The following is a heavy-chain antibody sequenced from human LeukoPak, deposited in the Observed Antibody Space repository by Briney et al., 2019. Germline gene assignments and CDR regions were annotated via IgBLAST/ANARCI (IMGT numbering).Heavy chain of an antibody. CDR2: INPNSGGT. CDR3: ASIFGVVILDAFDI. J-gene: IGHJ3*02. D-gene: IGHD3-3*02. V-gene: IGHV1-2*02. Sequence: ASVKVSFKASGYTFTGYYMHWVRQAPGQGLEWMGWINPNSGGTNYAQKFQGRVTMTRDTSISTAYMELSRLRSDDTAVYYCASIFGVVILDAFDIWGQGTMVTVSS. CDR1: GYTFTGYY.